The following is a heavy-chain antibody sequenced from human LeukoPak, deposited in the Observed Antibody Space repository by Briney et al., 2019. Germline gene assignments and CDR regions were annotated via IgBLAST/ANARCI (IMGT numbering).Heavy chain of an antibody. D-gene: IGHD6-19*01. CDR1: GFTFSSYS. J-gene: IGHJ4*02. Sequence: PGGSLRLSCAASGFTFSSYSMNWVRQAPGKGLEWVSSISSSSSYIYYADSVKGRFTISRANAKNSLYLQMNSLRAEDTAVYYCARDREDIAVAGPGYWGQGTLVTVSS. CDR3: ARDREDIAVAGPGY. CDR2: ISSSSSYI. V-gene: IGHV3-21*01.